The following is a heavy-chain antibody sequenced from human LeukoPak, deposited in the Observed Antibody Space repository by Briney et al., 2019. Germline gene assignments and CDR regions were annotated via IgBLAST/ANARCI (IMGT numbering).Heavy chain of an antibody. V-gene: IGHV4-59*01. CDR3: ARSGGYSSPLTR. CDR2: ISHSGST. D-gene: IGHD6-13*01. CDR1: GGSINSYY. J-gene: IGHJ4*02. Sequence: SETLSLTCTVSGGSINSYYWSCIRQPPGKGLEWIGCISHSGSTNYNPSLKSRVTISVDTSKNQFSLKLSSVTAADTAVYYCARSGGYSSPLTRWGQGTLVTVSS.